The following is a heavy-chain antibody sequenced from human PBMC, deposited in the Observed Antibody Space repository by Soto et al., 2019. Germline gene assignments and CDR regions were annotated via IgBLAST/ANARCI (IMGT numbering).Heavy chain of an antibody. CDR2: ISYDGSNK. Sequence: GGSLRLSCAASGFTFSSYGMHWVRQAPGKGLEWVAVISYDGSNKYYADSVKGRFTISRDNSKNTLYLQMNSLRAEDTAVYYCAKSWFGELLYLVGYWGQGTLVTVSS. CDR3: AKSWFGELLYLVGY. J-gene: IGHJ4*02. D-gene: IGHD3-10*01. CDR1: GFTFSSYG. V-gene: IGHV3-30*18.